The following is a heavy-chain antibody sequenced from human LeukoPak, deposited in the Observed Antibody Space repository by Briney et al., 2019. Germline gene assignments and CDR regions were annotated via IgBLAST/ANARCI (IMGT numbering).Heavy chain of an antibody. Sequence: GESLKISCKTFGYSFTRYWIAWVRQVAGEGLEWVGMTYPGDSDTKYSPSFQGHVTISADMSISTAYLQWRSLKASDSAIYYCATYRQAVADAFDFWGQGTMVIVSS. CDR2: TYPGDSDT. CDR1: GYSFTRYW. V-gene: IGHV5-51*01. CDR3: ATYRQAVADAFDF. D-gene: IGHD4-23*01. J-gene: IGHJ3*01.